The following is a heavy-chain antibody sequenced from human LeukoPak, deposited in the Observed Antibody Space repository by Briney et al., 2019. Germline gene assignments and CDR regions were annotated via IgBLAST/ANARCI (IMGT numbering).Heavy chain of an antibody. V-gene: IGHV3-21*01. J-gene: IGHJ6*02. CDR3: ARDRRFEHYGMDV. CDR2: ISSSSSFI. D-gene: IGHD3-10*01. CDR1: EFSFSTYT. Sequence: PGGSLRLSCVASEFSFSTYTMNWVRQTPGKGLEWVSSISSSSSFIYYADSVKGRFTISRDNAKNSLYLQMNSLRAEDTAVYYCARDRRFEHYGMDVWGQGTTVTVS.